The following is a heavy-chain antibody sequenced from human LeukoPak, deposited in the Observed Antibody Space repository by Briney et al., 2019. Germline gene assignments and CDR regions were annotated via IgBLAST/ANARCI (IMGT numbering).Heavy chain of an antibody. D-gene: IGHD6-13*01. V-gene: IGHV3-20*04. CDR2: INWDGGNT. CDR3: ARNVSSNWYSFNL. CDR1: GFTFDDYG. J-gene: IGHJ4*02. Sequence: GGSLRLSCADSGFTFDDYGMSWVRQAPGKGLEWVCGINWDGGNTHCAESVRGRFTISRDNAKNSLFLQMSSLRAEDTALYYWARNVSSNWYSFNLWGQGTLVTVSS.